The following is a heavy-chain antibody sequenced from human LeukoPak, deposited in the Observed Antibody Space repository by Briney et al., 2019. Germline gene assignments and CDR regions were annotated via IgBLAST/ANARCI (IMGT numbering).Heavy chain of an antibody. CDR1: GGSFSGYY. V-gene: IGHV4-34*01. CDR3: ARHDRRMRIVVVITTAFDI. J-gene: IGHJ3*02. CDR2: INHSGST. D-gene: IGHD3-22*01. Sequence: PSETLSLTCAVYGGSFSGYYWSWIRQPPGKGLEWIGEINHSGSTNYNPSLKSRVTISVDTSKNQFSLKLSSVTAADTAVYYCARHDRRMRIVVVITTAFDIWGQGTMVTVSS.